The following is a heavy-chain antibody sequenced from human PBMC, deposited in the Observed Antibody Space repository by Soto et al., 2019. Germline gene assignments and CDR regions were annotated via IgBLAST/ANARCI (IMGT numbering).Heavy chain of an antibody. CDR2: VSRSGDNT. J-gene: IGHJ4*02. CDR1: GFTLSIYA. V-gene: IGHV3-23*01. D-gene: IGHD3-9*01. Sequence: GSLRLSCAASGFTLSIYAMSWVRQAPGEGLEWVSAVSRSGDNTYHADSVKGRFTISRDNSKNTLYLQMNSLRVEDTAVYYCAKDFGHYDILIGYPTFGYWGQGTLVTVSS. CDR3: AKDFGHYDILIGYPTFGY.